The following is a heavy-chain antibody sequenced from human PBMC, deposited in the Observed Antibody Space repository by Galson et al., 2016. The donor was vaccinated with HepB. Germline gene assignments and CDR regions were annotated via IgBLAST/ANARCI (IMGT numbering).Heavy chain of an antibody. Sequence: SLRLSCAASGFTFSTYGMHWVRQAPGKGLEWVALIWHDGTNENYADSVKGRFTISRDNSKNTLYLQMNSLRAEEPAVYYCATHGRDFGMASWGQGTLVTVSS. V-gene: IGHV3-33*01. CDR1: GFTFSTYG. CDR3: ATHGRDFGMAS. J-gene: IGHJ5*02. CDR2: IWHDGTNE. D-gene: IGHD3/OR15-3a*01.